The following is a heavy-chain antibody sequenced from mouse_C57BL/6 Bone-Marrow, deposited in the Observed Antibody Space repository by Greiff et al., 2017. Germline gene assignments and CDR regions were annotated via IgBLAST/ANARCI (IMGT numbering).Heavy chain of an antibody. Sequence: EVKLEESGGDLVKPGGSLKLSCAASGFTFSSYGMSWVRQTPDKRLEWVATISSGGSYTYYPDSVKGRFTISRDNATNTLYLQMSSLKSEDTAMYYCASLYYGSFYWYFDVWGTGTTVTVSS. CDR1: GFTFSSYG. V-gene: IGHV5-6*02. CDR2: ISSGGSYT. J-gene: IGHJ1*03. D-gene: IGHD1-1*01. CDR3: ASLYYGSFYWYFDV.